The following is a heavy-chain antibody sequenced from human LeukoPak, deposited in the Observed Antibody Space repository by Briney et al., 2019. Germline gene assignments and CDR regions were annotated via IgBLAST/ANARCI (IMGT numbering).Heavy chain of an antibody. Sequence: GESLKISCKGSGYRFTDYWIGWVRQMPGKGLDWMGIIYPRDSDTRYSPSFQGQVTISADKSISTVYLQWSSLKASDAAMYYCAIGYSGSYNDYWGQGTLVTVSS. V-gene: IGHV5-51*01. CDR2: IYPRDSDT. J-gene: IGHJ4*02. D-gene: IGHD1-26*01. CDR3: AIGYSGSYNDY. CDR1: GYRFTDYW.